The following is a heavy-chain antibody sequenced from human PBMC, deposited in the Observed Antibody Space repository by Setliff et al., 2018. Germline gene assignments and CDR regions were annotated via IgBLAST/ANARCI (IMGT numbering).Heavy chain of an antibody. D-gene: IGHD2-8*01. Sequence: GASVKVSCKASGYTFTNYAISWVRQAPGQGLEWMGWISAYTGNTNSAEKFQDRITITTDTSTSTSYMQLRSLTSDDTAVYYCSRLVRYCTTTTCQGASGAELWGQGTLVTVSS. CDR3: SRLVRYCTTTTCQGASGAEL. V-gene: IGHV1-18*01. CDR2: ISAYTGNT. J-gene: IGHJ4*02. CDR1: GYTFTNYA.